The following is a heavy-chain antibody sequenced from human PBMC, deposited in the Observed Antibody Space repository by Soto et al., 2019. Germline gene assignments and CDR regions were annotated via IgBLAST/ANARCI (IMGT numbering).Heavy chain of an antibody. J-gene: IGHJ4*02. Sequence: ESGGGVVQPGRSLRLSCAASGFTFSSYGMHWVRQAPGKGLEWVAVIWYDGSNKYYADSVKGRFTISRDNSKNTLYLQMNSLRAEDTAVYYCAREGYYYDSSGYYLFDYWGQGTLVTVSS. CDR3: AREGYYYDSSGYYLFDY. D-gene: IGHD3-22*01. CDR1: GFTFSSYG. CDR2: IWYDGSNK. V-gene: IGHV3-33*01.